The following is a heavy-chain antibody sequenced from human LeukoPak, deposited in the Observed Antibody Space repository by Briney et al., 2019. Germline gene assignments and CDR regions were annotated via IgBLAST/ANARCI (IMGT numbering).Heavy chain of an antibody. CDR3: ARDIVVVVAATSYYYGMDV. D-gene: IGHD2-15*01. Sequence: PSETLSLTCTVSGGSISSNNWWNWVRQPPGKGLEWIGYIYYSGSTNYNPSLKSRVTISVDTSKNQFSLKLSSVTAADTAVYYCARDIVVVVAATSYYYGMDVWGQGTTVTVSS. V-gene: IGHV4-4*02. CDR2: IYYSGST. CDR1: GGSISSNNW. J-gene: IGHJ6*02.